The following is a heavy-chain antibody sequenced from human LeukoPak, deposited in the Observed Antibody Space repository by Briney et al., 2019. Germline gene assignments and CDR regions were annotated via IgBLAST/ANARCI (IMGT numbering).Heavy chain of an antibody. J-gene: IGHJ6*02. V-gene: IGHV3-66*01. CDR2: IYSGGST. CDR1: GFTFSSNY. D-gene: IGHD1-26*01. CDR3: ARDHPWGYYGMDV. Sequence: GGSLRLSCAASGFTFSSNYMSWVRQAPGKGLEWVSVIYSGGSTYYADSVKGRFTISRDNSKNTLYLQMNSLRAEDTAVYYCARDHPWGYYGMDVWGQGTTVTVSS.